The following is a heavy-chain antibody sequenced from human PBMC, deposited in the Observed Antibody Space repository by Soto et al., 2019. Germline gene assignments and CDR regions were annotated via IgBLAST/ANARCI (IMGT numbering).Heavy chain of an antibody. CDR1: GFTFSSYS. CDR3: ARDKSSGHDAFDI. D-gene: IGHD3-10*01. Sequence: GGSLRLSCAASGFTFSSYSMNWVRQAPGEGPEWVSSISSSSSYIYYADSVKGRFTISRDNAKNSLYLQMNSLRAEDTAVYYCARDKSSGHDAFDIWGQGTMVTVSS. V-gene: IGHV3-21*01. J-gene: IGHJ3*02. CDR2: ISSSSSYI.